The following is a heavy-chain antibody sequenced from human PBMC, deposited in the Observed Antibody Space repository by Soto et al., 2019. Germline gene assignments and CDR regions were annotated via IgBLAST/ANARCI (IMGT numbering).Heavy chain of an antibody. J-gene: IGHJ4*02. CDR1: GDSVTSHY. Sequence: PSETLSLTCSFSGDSVTSHYLTWIRQSPEKGLEWIGYMHYTGFSHYNPSLKSRLTISVDRSKNQFTLQLTSVTAEDTAVYYCANDIIVIPGAKGLDYWGQGALVTVS. CDR3: ANDIIVIPGAKGLDY. V-gene: IGHV4-59*02. D-gene: IGHD2-2*01. CDR2: MHYTGFS.